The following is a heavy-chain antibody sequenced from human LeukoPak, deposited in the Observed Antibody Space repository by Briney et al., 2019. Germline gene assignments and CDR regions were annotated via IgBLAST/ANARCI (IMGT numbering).Heavy chain of an antibody. CDR3: ARGCSSTSCHTADNWFDP. Sequence: GGSLRLSCTASGFTFSTYWMSWVRQAPGKGLEWVANINHDGSEKYSVDSVKGRFTISRDNARNSLYLQMNSLRAEDTAVYYCARGCSSTSCHTADNWFDPWGQGTLVTVSS. CDR1: GFTFSTYW. J-gene: IGHJ5*02. CDR2: INHDGSEK. V-gene: IGHV3-7*04. D-gene: IGHD2-2*01.